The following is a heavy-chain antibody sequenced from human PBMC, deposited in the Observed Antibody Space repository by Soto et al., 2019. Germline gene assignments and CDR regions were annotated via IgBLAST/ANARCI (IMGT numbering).Heavy chain of an antibody. V-gene: IGHV3-9*01. CDR2: ISWNSGSI. CDR3: AKDYKVSGWSDFDY. J-gene: IGHJ4*02. D-gene: IGHD6-19*01. CDR1: GFTFDDYA. Sequence: EVQLVESGGGLVQPGRSLRLSCAASGFTFDDYAMHWVRQAPGKGLEWVSGISWNSGSIGYADSVKGRFTISRDNAKNSLYLQMNSLRAEDTALYYCAKDYKVSGWSDFDYWGQGTLVTVSS.